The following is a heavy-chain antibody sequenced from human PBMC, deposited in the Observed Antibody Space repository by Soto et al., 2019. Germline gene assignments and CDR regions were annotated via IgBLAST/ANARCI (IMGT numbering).Heavy chain of an antibody. Sequence: GGSLRLSCAASGFTFSSYAMHWVRQAPGKGLEYVSVISSNGGSTYYADSVKGRFTISRDNSKNTLYLQMGSLRAEDMAVYYCARGSRAVDLYYFDYWGQGTLVTVSS. J-gene: IGHJ4*02. CDR1: GFTFSSYA. CDR2: ISSNGGST. CDR3: ARGSRAVDLYYFDY. V-gene: IGHV3-64*02. D-gene: IGHD6-19*01.